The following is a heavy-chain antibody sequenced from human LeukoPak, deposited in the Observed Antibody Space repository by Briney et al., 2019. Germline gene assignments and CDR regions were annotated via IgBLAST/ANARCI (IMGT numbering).Heavy chain of an antibody. CDR3: AKDRLLLYFGELDY. J-gene: IGHJ4*02. D-gene: IGHD3-10*01. CDR1: GFTFSIYG. Sequence: GGPLRLFCAASGFTFSIYGMHGVRHAPGKGLEWVAFIRYDERNKYYADSVKGRFTISRDNSKNTLYLQMNSLRAEDTAVYYCAKDRLLLYFGELDYWGQGTLVTVSS. CDR2: IRYDERNK. V-gene: IGHV3-30*02.